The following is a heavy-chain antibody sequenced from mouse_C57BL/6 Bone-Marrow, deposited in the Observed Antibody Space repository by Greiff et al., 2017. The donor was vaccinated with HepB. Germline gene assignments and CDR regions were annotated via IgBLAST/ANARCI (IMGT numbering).Heavy chain of an antibody. CDR3: TRTSYYDCDWAMDY. D-gene: IGHD2-4*01. Sequence: EVKLVESGTVLARPGASVKMSCKTSGYTFTSYWMHWVKQRPGQGLEWIGAIYPGNSDTSYNQKFKGKAKLTAVTSASTAYMELSSLTNEDSAVYYCTRTSYYDCDWAMDYWGQGTSVTVSS. V-gene: IGHV1-5*01. J-gene: IGHJ4*01. CDR1: GYTFTSYW. CDR2: IYPGNSDT.